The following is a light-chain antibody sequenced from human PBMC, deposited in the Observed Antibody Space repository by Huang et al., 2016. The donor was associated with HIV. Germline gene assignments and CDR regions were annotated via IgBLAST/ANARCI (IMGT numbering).Light chain of an antibody. CDR2: GSS. Sequence: EFVMTQSPATLSVSPGERATISCRASQSVTTNLAWYQQKPGKAPRLRIYGSSTRATGIPARFSGTGSGTEVTRTISSLQSEDFAVYYCQQYNKWPPFTFGPETKVNIK. CDR3: QQYNKWPPFT. V-gene: IGKV3-15*01. CDR1: QSVTTN. J-gene: IGKJ3*01.